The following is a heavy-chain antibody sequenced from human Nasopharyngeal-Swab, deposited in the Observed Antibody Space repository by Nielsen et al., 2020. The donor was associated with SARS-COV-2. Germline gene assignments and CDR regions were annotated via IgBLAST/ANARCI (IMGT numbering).Heavy chain of an antibody. Sequence: ASVKVSCKASGYTFTGYYMHWVRKAPGQGLEWMGRINPNSGSTNYAQKFQGRVTMTRDTSISTAYMELSRLRSDDTAVYYCARSGSYSDAFDIWGQGTMVTVSS. V-gene: IGHV1-2*06. J-gene: IGHJ3*02. CDR2: INPNSGST. CDR3: ARSGSYSDAFDI. D-gene: IGHD1-26*01. CDR1: GYTFTGYY.